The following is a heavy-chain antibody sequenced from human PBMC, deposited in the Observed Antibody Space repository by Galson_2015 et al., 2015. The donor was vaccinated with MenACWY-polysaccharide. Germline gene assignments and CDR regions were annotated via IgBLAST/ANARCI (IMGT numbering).Heavy chain of an antibody. CDR3: WDSTDDFDY. J-gene: IGHJ4*02. CDR2: IKSNPDGGSA. Sequence: SLRLSCAASGFTFSKAWMSWVRQAPGKGLEWVGRIKSNPDGGSADYGAPVKGRFTISRDDSQNMLYLQMNSLQTEDTAVYYCWDSTDDFDYWGQGTLVTVSS. CDR1: GFTFSKAW. V-gene: IGHV3-15*01. D-gene: IGHD1-26*01.